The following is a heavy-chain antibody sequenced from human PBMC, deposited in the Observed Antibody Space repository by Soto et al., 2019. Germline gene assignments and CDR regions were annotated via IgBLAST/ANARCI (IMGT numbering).Heavy chain of an antibody. Sequence: ASVKVSCKASGDTFSFYTINWVRQAPGLGLEWVGRINPILSMSNYAQKFQGRVTMTADKSTNTAYMELRSLRSEDTAMYFCATSYGSGYRXFDSWAQRALVTVSS. J-gene: IGHJ4*02. CDR2: INPILSMS. CDR3: ATSYGSGYRXFDS. CDR1: GDTFSFYT. V-gene: IGHV1-69*02. D-gene: IGHD3-10*01.